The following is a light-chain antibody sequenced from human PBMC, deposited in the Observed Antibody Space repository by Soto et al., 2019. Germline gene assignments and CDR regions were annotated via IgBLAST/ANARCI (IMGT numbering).Light chain of an antibody. CDR3: QHYNNWPPWT. V-gene: IGKV3-15*01. Sequence: IVLEQSPPTLSVNTGGRTTLSCRVSQSVSSNLAWYQQKPGQAPRLLIYGASTRATGSPARFSGSWSGTEFTLTIRSLPSEEFAVYYCQHYNNWPPWTFGQGTKVAIK. CDR2: GAS. J-gene: IGKJ1*01. CDR1: QSVSSN.